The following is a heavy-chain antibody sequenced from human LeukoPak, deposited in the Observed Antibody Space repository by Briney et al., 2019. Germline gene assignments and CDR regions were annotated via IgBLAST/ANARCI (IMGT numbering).Heavy chain of an antibody. V-gene: IGHV3-48*02. J-gene: IGHJ4*02. CDR1: GFTFSSYS. CDR3: ARQFDY. CDR2: ISGSSSPI. Sequence: GGSLRLSCAASGFTFSSYSMNWVRQAPGKGLEWVSYISGSSSPIYYADSVKGRFTISRDNAKNLLYLQMNSLRDEDTAVYYCARQFDYWGQRSLVTVSS.